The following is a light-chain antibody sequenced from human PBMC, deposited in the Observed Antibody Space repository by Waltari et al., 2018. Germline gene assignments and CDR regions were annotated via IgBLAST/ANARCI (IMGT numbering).Light chain of an antibody. CDR2: AIG. CDR1: RSHLGDGYD. CDR3: QCYDSRLSGVV. J-gene: IGLJ2*01. V-gene: IGLV1-40*01. Sequence: QSVLTQPPSVSGAPGQGVTISCTGSRSHLGDGYDVHWYQQVPGTASKVLIYAIGNLPSGVPDRFSGSKSGTSASLAITGLQSEDEADYYCQCYDSRLSGVVFGGGTKLTVL.